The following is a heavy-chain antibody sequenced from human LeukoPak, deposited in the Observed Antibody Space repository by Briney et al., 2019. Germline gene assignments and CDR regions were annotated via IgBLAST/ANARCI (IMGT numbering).Heavy chain of an antibody. Sequence: SVKVSCKASGGTFSSYAISWVRQAPGQGLEWMGGIIPIFGTANYAQKLQGRVTMTTDTSTSTAYMELRSLRSDDTAVYYCARPALYSSGWYDGFDYWGQGTLVTVSS. CDR1: GGTFSSYA. D-gene: IGHD6-19*01. J-gene: IGHJ4*02. CDR3: ARPALYSSGWYDGFDY. V-gene: IGHV1-69*05. CDR2: IIPIFGTA.